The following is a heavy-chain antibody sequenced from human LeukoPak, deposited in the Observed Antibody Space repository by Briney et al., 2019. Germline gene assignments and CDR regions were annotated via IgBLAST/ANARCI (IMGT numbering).Heavy chain of an antibody. J-gene: IGHJ4*02. V-gene: IGHV3-15*01. CDR3: TTVYY. CDR2: IQSKADGGTP. Sequence: GGPLRLSCAARGFTFSDTWMSWVRHTPGQGLEWVGRIQSKADGGTPAYAVPVKGRFIISRDDSKNTVYLQMDSLKIEDTGVYYCTTVYYWGQGTVVTVAS. CDR1: GFTFSDTW.